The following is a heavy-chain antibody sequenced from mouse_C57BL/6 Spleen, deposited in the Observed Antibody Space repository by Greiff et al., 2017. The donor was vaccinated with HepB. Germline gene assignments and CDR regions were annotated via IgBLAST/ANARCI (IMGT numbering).Heavy chain of an antibody. CDR1: GYTFTSYW. D-gene: IGHD1-1*01. V-gene: IGHV1-72*01. CDR3: ARAEGRCYAMDD. CDR2: IDPNSGGT. J-gene: IGHJ4*01. Sequence: QVQLQQPGAELVKPGASVKLSCKASGYTFTSYWMHWVKQRPGRGLEWIGRIDPNSGGTKYNEKFKSKATLTVDKPSSKAYMQISRLTTEDSAVYYCARAEGRCYAMDDWGQGTSVTVSS.